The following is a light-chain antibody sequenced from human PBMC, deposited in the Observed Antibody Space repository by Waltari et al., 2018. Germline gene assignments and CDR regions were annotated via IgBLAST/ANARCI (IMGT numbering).Light chain of an antibody. Sequence: QSALTQPPSASGSPGQSVTISCTGTSSDIGGYKYVSWYRQHPGKGPKLLIYEVSKRPSGVPNRFSGSKSGNTASLTVSGLQAEDEADYDCSSYAGSNNLVFGTGTKVTVL. CDR1: SSDIGGYKY. V-gene: IGLV2-8*01. J-gene: IGLJ1*01. CDR2: EVS. CDR3: SSYAGSNNLV.